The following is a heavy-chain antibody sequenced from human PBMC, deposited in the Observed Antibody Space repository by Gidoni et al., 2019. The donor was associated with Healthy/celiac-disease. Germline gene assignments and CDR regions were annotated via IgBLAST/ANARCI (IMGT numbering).Heavy chain of an antibody. CDR2: ISWNSGSI. CDR3: ARSEGYCSSTSCYLGIYFDY. J-gene: IGHJ4*02. D-gene: IGHD2-2*01. Sequence: EVQLVESGGGLVQPGRSLRLSCAASGLTFDDYAMHWVRQAPGKGLEWVSGISWNSGSIGYADSVKGRFTISRDNAKNSLYLQMNSLRAEDTALYYCARSEGYCSSTSCYLGIYFDYWGQGTLVTVSS. CDR1: GLTFDDYA. V-gene: IGHV3-9*01.